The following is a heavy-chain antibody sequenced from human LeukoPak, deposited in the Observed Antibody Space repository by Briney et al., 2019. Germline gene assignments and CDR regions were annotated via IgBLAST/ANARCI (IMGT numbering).Heavy chain of an antibody. J-gene: IGHJ4*02. V-gene: IGHV3-33*01. CDR2: IWYDGSNK. Sequence: GGSLRLSCAASGFTFSSYGMHWVRQAPGKGLEWVAVIWYDGSNKYYADSVKGRFTISRDNSKNTLYLQMNSLRAEDTAVCYCASGGCGGDCYSDFDYWGQGTLVTVSS. CDR1: GFTFSSYG. CDR3: ASGGCGGDCYSDFDY. D-gene: IGHD2-21*02.